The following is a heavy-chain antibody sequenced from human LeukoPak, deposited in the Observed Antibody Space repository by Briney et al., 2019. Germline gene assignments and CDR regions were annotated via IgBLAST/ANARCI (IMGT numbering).Heavy chain of an antibody. V-gene: IGHV4-61*01. D-gene: IGHD3-22*01. J-gene: IGHJ3*02. CDR3: ARLNYYDSSGYYAFDI. Sequence: SETLSLTCTVSGGSVSSDTYYWSWIRQPPGKGLECIGYIYYSGSTNYNPSLKTPVTMSVDTSKSQFSLKLSSVTAADTAVYYCARLNYYDSSGYYAFDIWGQGPMVTVSS. CDR1: GGSVSSDTYY. CDR2: IYYSGST.